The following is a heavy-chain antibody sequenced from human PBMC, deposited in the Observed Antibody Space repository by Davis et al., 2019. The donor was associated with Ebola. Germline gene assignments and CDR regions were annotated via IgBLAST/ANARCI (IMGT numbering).Heavy chain of an antibody. CDR3: ARGLCSSTLCFRRGGFDP. CDR1: GYTFTSFG. CDR2: IGAYDCKT. V-gene: IGHV1-18*04. J-gene: IGHJ5*02. Sequence: ASVKVSCKTSGYTFTSFGITWVRQAPGQGLEWMGWIGAYDCKTNFGEKFRGRVTMTTDTPTSTVYMELRGLRPDDTAVYYCARGLCSSTLCFRRGGFDPWGQGTQVTVSS. D-gene: IGHD2-2*01.